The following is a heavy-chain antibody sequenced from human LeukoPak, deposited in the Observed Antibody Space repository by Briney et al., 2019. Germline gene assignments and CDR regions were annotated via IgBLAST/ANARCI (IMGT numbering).Heavy chain of an antibody. V-gene: IGHV4-34*01. Sequence: PSETPSLTCAVYGGSFSGYYWSWIRQPPGKGLEWIGEINHSGSTNYNPSLKSRVTISVDTSKNQFSLKLSSVTAADTAVYYCARGGQWLVLARAFDYWGQGTLVTVSS. CDR2: INHSGST. CDR1: GGSFSGYY. J-gene: IGHJ4*02. CDR3: ARGGQWLVLARAFDY. D-gene: IGHD6-19*01.